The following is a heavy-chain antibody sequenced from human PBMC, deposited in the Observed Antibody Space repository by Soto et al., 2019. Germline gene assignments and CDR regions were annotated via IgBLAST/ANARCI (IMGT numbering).Heavy chain of an antibody. Sequence: GGSLRLSCAASGFTFSSYSMNWVRQAPGKGLEWVSYISSSSSTIYYADSVKGRFTISRDNAKNSLYLQMNSLRDEDTAVYYCARVIVYYDSSGYYLDYWGQGTLVTVSS. CDR3: ARVIVYYDSSGYYLDY. D-gene: IGHD3-22*01. V-gene: IGHV3-48*02. CDR2: ISSSSSTI. CDR1: GFTFSSYS. J-gene: IGHJ4*02.